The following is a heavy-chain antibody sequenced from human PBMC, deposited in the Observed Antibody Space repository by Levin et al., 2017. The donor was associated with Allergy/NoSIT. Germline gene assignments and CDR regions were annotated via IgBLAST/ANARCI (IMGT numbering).Heavy chain of an antibody. CDR3: ARDTGYTYSSDFDY. Sequence: GESLKISCAASGFTFSNYWMHWVRQAPGKGLLWVSRINDDGSSSTYADSVKGRFTISRDNAKNTLYLQMNSLRAEDTAVYFGARDTGYTYSSDFDYWGQGALVTVSS. J-gene: IGHJ4*02. D-gene: IGHD6-13*01. CDR2: INDDGSSS. V-gene: IGHV3-74*03. CDR1: GFTFSNYW.